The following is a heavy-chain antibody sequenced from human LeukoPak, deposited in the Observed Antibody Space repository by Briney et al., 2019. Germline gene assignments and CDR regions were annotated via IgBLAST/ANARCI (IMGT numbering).Heavy chain of an antibody. V-gene: IGHV4-59*01. CDR3: ARTRYVNSFYAFDI. CDR1: GGSISSYY. CDR2: LSKSGNA. D-gene: IGHD3-9*01. Sequence: SETLSLTCTVSGGSISSYYWSWIRLPPGKGLEWIGYLSKSGNANYSPSLKSRVTIFGDTSKNQFFLKLSSVTAADTAVYYCARTRYVNSFYAFDIWGQGTLVTVSS. J-gene: IGHJ3*02.